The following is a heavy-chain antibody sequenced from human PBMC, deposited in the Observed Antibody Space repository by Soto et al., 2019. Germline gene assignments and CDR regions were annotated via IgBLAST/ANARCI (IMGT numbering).Heavy chain of an antibody. D-gene: IGHD3-22*01. V-gene: IGHV3-23*01. CDR1: GFTFSSYA. Sequence: GGSLRLSCAASGFTFSSYAMSWVRQAPGKGLEWVSAISGSGGSTYYADSVKGRFTISRDNSKNTLYLPMNSLRAEDTAVYYCAKASSGYYYGVSGAFDIWGQGTMVTVSS. CDR2: ISGSGGST. J-gene: IGHJ3*02. CDR3: AKASSGYYYGVSGAFDI.